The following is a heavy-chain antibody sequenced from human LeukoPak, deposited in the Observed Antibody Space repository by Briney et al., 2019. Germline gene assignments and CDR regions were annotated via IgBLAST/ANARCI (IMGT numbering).Heavy chain of an antibody. CDR1: GYTFTSYD. V-gene: IGHV1-8*01. J-gene: IGHJ6*03. CDR2: MNPNSGNT. Sequence: ASVKVSCKASGYTFTSYDINWVRQATGQGLEWMGWMNPNSGNTGYSQKFQGRVTITRNTSISTAYMELSSLRSEDTAVYYCARGTHCSSTSCYYYYYMDVWGKGTTVTVSS. D-gene: IGHD2-2*01. CDR3: ARGTHCSSTSCYYYYYMDV.